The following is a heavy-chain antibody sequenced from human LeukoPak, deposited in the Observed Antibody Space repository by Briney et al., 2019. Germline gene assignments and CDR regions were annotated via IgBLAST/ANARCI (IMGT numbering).Heavy chain of an antibody. J-gene: IGHJ4*02. CDR3: ARDWSIAARLGPPFDY. CDR2: ISAYNGNT. D-gene: IGHD6-6*01. Sequence: ASVKVSCKASGYTFTSYGITWVRQAPGQGLEWMGWISAYNGNTKYAQKLQGRVTMTTDTSTSTAYMELRSLRSDDTAVYYCARDWSIAARLGPPFDYWDQGTLVTVSS. CDR1: GYTFTSYG. V-gene: IGHV1-18*01.